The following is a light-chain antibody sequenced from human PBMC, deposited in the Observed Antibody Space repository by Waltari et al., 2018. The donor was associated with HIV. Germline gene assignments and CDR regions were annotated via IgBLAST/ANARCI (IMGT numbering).Light chain of an antibody. CDR2: WAS. CDR3: QQYYTVRPT. V-gene: IGKV4-1*01. J-gene: IGKJ4*01. Sequence: DIVMTQSPDSLAVSLGERATFTCRSTRPVLSNSANRNYLAWYQQKTGQSPKVLIYWASTRQSGVPDRFSASGSGTNFSLTISSLQAADVAVYYCQQYYTVRPTFGGGTKVEIK. CDR1: RPVLSNSANRNY.